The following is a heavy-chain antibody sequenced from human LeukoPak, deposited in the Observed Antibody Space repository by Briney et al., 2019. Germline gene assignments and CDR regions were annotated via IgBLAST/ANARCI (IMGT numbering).Heavy chain of an antibody. CDR2: ISWNSGSI. CDR3: AKETNDAFDI. V-gene: IGHV3-9*03. Sequence: GGSLRLSCEASGFTFDDYAIHWVRQAPGKGLEWVSGISWNSGSIGYADSVKGRFTISRDNAKNSLYLQMNSLRAEDMALYYCAKETNDAFDIWGQGTVVTVSS. CDR1: GFTFDDYA. J-gene: IGHJ3*02.